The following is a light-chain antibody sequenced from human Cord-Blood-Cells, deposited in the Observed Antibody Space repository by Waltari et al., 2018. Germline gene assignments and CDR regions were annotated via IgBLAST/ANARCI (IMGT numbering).Light chain of an antibody. CDR2: DAS. V-gene: IGKV1-39*01. J-gene: IGKJ1*01. Sequence: DIQMTHSPSSLSASVGESVTITYRASQSISSYLNWYQQKPGKAPKLLIYDASSLQSGVPSRFSGSGSGTDFTLTISSLQPEDFATYYCQQCYSTLWTFGQGTKVEIK. CDR1: QSISSY. CDR3: QQCYSTLWT.